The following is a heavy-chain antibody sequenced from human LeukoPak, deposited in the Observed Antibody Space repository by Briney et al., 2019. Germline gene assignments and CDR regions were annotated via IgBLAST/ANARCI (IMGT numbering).Heavy chain of an antibody. CDR1: GGSFSGYY. V-gene: IGHV4-34*01. Sequence: PSETLSLTCAVYGGSFSGYYWSWIRQPPGKGLEWIGEVNHSGSTNYNPSLKSRVTISVDTSKNQFSLKLSSVTAADTAVYYCMVRGVIHPYNWFDPWGQGTLVTVSS. CDR3: MVRGVIHPYNWFDP. J-gene: IGHJ5*02. CDR2: VNHSGST. D-gene: IGHD3-10*01.